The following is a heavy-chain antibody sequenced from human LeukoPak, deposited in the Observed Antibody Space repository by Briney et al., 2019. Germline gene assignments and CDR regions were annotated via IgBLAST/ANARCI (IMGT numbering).Heavy chain of an antibody. V-gene: IGHV1-69*05. CDR2: IIPNFGTP. CDR3: ARTSRSSPGTFDY. D-gene: IGHD6-13*01. J-gene: IGHJ4*02. CDR1: GYTFSTSG. Sequence: GASVKVSCKASGYTFSTSGITWVRQAPGQGLEWMGGIIPNFGTPDYAQKFQGRVTITTDGSTNTAYMELSSLRSEDTAVYYCARTSRSSPGTFDYWGQGTLVTVPS.